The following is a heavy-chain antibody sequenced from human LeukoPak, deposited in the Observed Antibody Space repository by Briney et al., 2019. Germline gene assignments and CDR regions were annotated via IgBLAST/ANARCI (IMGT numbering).Heavy chain of an antibody. V-gene: IGHV1-2*02. D-gene: IGHD2-2*01. CDR3: ARDWGYQLYYFDY. CDR1: GYTFTSYG. Sequence: ASVKVSCKASGYTFTSYGISWVRQAPGQGLEWMGWINPNSGGTNYAQKFQGRVTMTRDTSISTAYMELSRLRSDDTAVYYCARDWGYQLYYFDYWGQGTLVTVSS. CDR2: INPNSGGT. J-gene: IGHJ4*02.